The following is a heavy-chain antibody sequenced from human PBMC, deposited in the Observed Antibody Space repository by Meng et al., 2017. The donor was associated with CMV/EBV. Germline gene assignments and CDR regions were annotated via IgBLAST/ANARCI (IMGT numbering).Heavy chain of an antibody. CDR1: GFTISNTY. J-gene: IGHJ4*02. D-gene: IGHD1-26*01. V-gene: IGHV3-53*01. CDR2: IYSGGST. Sequence: LSCAASGFTISNTYMSWVRPAPGKGLEWVSVIYSGGSTYYADSVKGRFTISRDNSKNTLYLQMNSLRAEDTAVYYCARITVGAIDYWGQGTLVTVSS. CDR3: ARITVGAIDY.